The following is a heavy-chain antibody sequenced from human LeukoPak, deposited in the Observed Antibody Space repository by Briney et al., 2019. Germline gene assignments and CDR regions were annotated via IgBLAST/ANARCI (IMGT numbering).Heavy chain of an antibody. CDR1: GVSFDDYY. CDR3: TRMTAGHDY. Sequence: PSETLSLTYAVSGVSFDDYYWSWVRQPPGKGLEWIGEINHSGYTNDRPSLKSRVTLSIDTSRKQFSLNLRSVTVADTGIYYCTRMTAGHDYWGQGTLVTVSS. J-gene: IGHJ4*02. V-gene: IGHV4-34*01. D-gene: IGHD2-21*02. CDR2: INHSGYT.